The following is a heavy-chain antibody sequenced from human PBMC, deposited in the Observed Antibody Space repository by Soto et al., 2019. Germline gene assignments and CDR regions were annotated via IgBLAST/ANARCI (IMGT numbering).Heavy chain of an antibody. Sequence: QVHLVESGGGVVQPGRSLRLSCAASGFRFSTYDMYWVRQAPGKGLEWVALMSDDGSQTYYSDYVRGRFTVSRDNSNNTLFVQLNSLCVQDTAVYYWATDRNFAVVCPDYWGQGVLVTVSS. V-gene: IGHV3-30*03. CDR1: GFRFSTYD. CDR2: MSDDGSQT. J-gene: IGHJ4*02. D-gene: IGHD3-9*01. CDR3: ATDRNFAVVCPDY.